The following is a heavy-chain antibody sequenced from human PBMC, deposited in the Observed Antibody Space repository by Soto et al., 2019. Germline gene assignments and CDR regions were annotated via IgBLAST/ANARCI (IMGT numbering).Heavy chain of an antibody. V-gene: IGHV3-21*01. CDR3: ARVRGSGSGYDSTYYYYGMDV. Sequence: EVQLVESGGGLVKPGGSLRLSCAASGFTFSSYSMNWVRQAPGKGLEWVSSISSSSSYIYYADSVKGRFTISRDNAKNSLYLQMNSLRAEDTAVYYCARVRGSGSGYDSTYYYYGMDVWGQGTTVTVSS. J-gene: IGHJ6*02. D-gene: IGHD5-12*01. CDR1: GFTFSSYS. CDR2: ISSSSSYI.